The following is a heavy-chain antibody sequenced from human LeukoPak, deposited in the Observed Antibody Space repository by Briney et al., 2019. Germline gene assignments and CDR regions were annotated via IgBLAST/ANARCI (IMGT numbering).Heavy chain of an antibody. CDR1: GGTFSSYA. D-gene: IGHD3-10*01. Sequence: SVKVSCKASGGTFSSYAISWVRQAPGQGLEWMGGIIPIFGTANYAQKFQGRVTITADESTSTAYMELSSLRSEDTAVYYCARGRMVRGVNYYYYGMDVWGQGATVTVSS. J-gene: IGHJ6*02. CDR2: IIPIFGTA. CDR3: ARGRMVRGVNYYYYGMDV. V-gene: IGHV1-69*13.